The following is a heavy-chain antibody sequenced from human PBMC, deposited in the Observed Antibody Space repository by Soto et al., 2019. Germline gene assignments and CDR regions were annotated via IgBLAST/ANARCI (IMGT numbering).Heavy chain of an antibody. V-gene: IGHV3-30-3*01. Sequence: PGGSLRLSCAASGSSFPNYPMHRVRQTPDKGLEWLAVISHDGVTKNSADSVKGRFSISRDNSRNRLYLDMNSLRTEDTAMYYCVRGGYSSSWERLDPWGQGTLVTVSS. CDR3: VRGGYSSSWERLDP. CDR2: ISHDGVTK. D-gene: IGHD4-4*01. CDR1: GSSFPNYP. J-gene: IGHJ5*02.